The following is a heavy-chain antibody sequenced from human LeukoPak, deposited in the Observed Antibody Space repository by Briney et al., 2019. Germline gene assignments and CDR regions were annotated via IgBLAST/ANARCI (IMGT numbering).Heavy chain of an antibody. Sequence: GGSLRLPCAASGFTFSSYSMNWVRQAPGKGLEWVSSISSSSSYIYYADSVKGRFTISRDNAKNSLYLQMNSLRAEDTAVYYCARTDIVVVPAAMQGYYYGMDVWGQGTTVTVSS. CDR3: ARTDIVVVPAAMQGYYYGMDV. J-gene: IGHJ6*02. CDR2: ISSSSSYI. CDR1: GFTFSSYS. D-gene: IGHD2-2*01. V-gene: IGHV3-21*01.